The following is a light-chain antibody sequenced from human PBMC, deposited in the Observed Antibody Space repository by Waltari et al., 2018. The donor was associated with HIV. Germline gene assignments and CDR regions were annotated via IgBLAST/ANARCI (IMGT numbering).Light chain of an antibody. J-gene: IGLJ2*01. Sequence: SVLTQPPSASGTPGHRVPISCSGISSTIGPTFVSWYQQLPGMAPNFLIHKNDQRPSGVPDRFSGSKSGTSASLAISGLRSEDEGDYYCAAWDDSLGGHVIFGGGTKLTVL. CDR3: AAWDDSLGGHVI. V-gene: IGLV1-47*01. CDR2: KND. CDR1: SSTIGPTF.